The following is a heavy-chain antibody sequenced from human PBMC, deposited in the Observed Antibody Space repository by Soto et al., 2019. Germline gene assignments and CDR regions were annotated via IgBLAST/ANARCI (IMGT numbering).Heavy chain of an antibody. CDR3: AREAPQRGFDP. J-gene: IGHJ5*02. Sequence: GASVKVSCKASGGTFSSYAISWVRQAPGQGLEWMGGIIPIFGTANYAQKFQGRVTITADESTSTAYMELSSLRSEDTAVYYRAREAPQRGFDPWGQGTLVTVSS. CDR1: GGTFSSYA. V-gene: IGHV1-69*13. CDR2: IIPIFGTA.